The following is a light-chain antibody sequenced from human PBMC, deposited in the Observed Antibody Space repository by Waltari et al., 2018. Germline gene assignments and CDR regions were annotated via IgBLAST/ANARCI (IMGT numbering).Light chain of an antibody. V-gene: IGLV3-21*02. CDR3: QVWDFSVDHV. CDR1: NIGRKS. CDR2: VES. J-gene: IGLJ2*01. Sequence: YVLTQPPSVSVAPGQTARTSCWGNNIGRKSAHWYQHNPGQPPLLVVSVESDRPSGIPERFAGSKSGNTATLTITRVEAGDEADYYCQVWDFSVDHVFGGGTKLTVL.